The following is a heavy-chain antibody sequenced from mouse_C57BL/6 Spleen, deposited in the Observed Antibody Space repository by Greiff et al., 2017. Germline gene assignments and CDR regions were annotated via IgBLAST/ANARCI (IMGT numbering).Heavy chain of an antibody. J-gene: IGHJ1*03. CDR1: GYTFTDYY. D-gene: IGHD2-5*01. V-gene: IGHV1-84*01. CDR2: IYPGSGNT. CDR3: ARPPAYYSNYVYWYFDV. Sequence: QVQLQQSGPELVKPGASVKISCKASGYTFTDYYINWVKQRPGQGLEWIGWIYPGSGNTKYNEKFKGKATLTVDTSSSTAYMQLSSLTSEDSAVYFCARPPAYYSNYVYWYFDVWGTGTTVTVSS.